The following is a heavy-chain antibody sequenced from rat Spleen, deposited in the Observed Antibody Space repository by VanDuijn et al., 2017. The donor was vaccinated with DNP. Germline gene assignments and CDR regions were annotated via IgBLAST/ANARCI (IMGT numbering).Heavy chain of an antibody. V-gene: IGHV4-2*01. CDR3: ARERPPVDA. J-gene: IGHJ4*01. CDR2: INKGSSTI. Sequence: EVKLVESGGGLVQPGRSLKLSCAASGFNFYDYWMGWVRQAPGKGLEWIGEINKGSSTINYIPSLKDKFTISRDNAQNTLYLEMSKLGSEDTAIYYCARERPPVDAWSQGVSVTVSS. CDR1: GFNFYDYW.